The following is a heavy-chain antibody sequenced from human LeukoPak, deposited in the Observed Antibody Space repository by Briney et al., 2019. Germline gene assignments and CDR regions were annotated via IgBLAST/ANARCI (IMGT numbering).Heavy chain of an antibody. J-gene: IGHJ2*01. Sequence: GGSLRLSCAASGFTFSDSYMSWIRQAPGKGLEWVSYISSSGSIIYYADSVKGRFTISRDNAKNSLYLQMNSLRAEDTAVYYCARDGEVRTTVTDWYFDLWGRGTLVTVSS. CDR3: ARDGEVRTTVTDWYFDL. CDR1: GFTFSDSY. D-gene: IGHD4-17*01. V-gene: IGHV3-11*01. CDR2: ISSSGSII.